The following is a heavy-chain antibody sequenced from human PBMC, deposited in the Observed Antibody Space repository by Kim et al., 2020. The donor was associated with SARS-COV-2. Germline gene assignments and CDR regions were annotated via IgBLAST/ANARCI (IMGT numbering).Heavy chain of an antibody. J-gene: IGHJ4*01. Sequence: GGSLRLSCGASGFTFSNSAMHWVRMASGKGLEWVCRIRSKVNGYATADSASVRGRFTFSRADTRHTAYLQMNSLKTEDTVDYCCTRVPGTTFD. CDR1: GFTFSNSA. V-gene: IGHV3-73*01. CDR3: TRVPGTTFD. D-gene: IGHD1-1*01. CDR2: IRSKVNGYAT.